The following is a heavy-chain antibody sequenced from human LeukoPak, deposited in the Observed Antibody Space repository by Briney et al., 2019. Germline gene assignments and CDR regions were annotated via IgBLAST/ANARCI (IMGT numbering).Heavy chain of an antibody. D-gene: IGHD1-1*01. J-gene: IGHJ4*02. CDR1: GFTFSSYS. V-gene: IGHV3-7*01. CDR3: ARDATYNLDN. CDR2: IKQDGGEK. Sequence: GGSLRLSCAASGFTFSSYSMNWVRQAPGKGLEWVANIKQDGGEKYYVDSVKGRFTISRDNAKNSLFLQMDSLRAEDTAIYYCARDATYNLDNWGQGTLVTVSS.